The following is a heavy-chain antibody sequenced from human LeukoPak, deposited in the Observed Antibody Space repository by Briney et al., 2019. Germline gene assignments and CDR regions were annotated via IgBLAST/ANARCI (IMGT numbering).Heavy chain of an antibody. CDR1: EFTVSRNY. CDR3: TRGQMNY. J-gene: IGHJ4*02. V-gene: IGHV3-53*01. CDR2: IFSNGDT. Sequence: SGGSLRLSCTASEFTVSRNYMLWVRQAPGKGLEWVSLIFSNGDTHYADSVKGRFTISRDTSKNTVYLQTNSLRVEDTAMYYCTRGQMNYWGQGTPVTVSS. D-gene: IGHD5-24*01.